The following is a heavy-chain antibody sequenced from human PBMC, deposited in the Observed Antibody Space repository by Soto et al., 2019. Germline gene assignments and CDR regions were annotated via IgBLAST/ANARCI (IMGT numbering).Heavy chain of an antibody. J-gene: IGHJ5*02. D-gene: IGHD5-12*01. CDR3: AVDFYEGIHQNWFDP. V-gene: IGHV1-69*02. CDR1: GGTFSSYT. CDR2: IIPILGIA. Sequence: GASVKVSCKASGGTFSSYTISWVRQAPGQGLEWMGRIIPILGIANYAQKFQGRVTITADKSTSTAYMELSSLRSEDTAVYYCAVDFYEGIHQNWFDPWGQGTLVTVSS.